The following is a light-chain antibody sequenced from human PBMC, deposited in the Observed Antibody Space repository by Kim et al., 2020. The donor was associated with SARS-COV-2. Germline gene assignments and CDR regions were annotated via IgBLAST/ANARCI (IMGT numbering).Light chain of an antibody. Sequence: TISDTGXSSDVGNYXLVSWYRQXPGKAPKLIIFEVSKRPSGVSDRFSGSKSGDTASLTISGLQAEDXGDYYCCSYAGSSTFVVFGGGTQLTVL. CDR1: SSDVGNYXL. V-gene: IGLV2-23*02. CDR2: EVS. CDR3: CSYAGSSTFVV. J-gene: IGLJ2*01.